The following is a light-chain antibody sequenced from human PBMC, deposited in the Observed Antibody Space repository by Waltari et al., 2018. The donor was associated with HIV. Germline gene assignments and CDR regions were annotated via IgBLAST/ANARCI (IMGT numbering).Light chain of an antibody. CDR2: WAS. CDR1: QSVLYSSNNKNY. V-gene: IGKV4-1*01. Sequence: DIVMTQSPDSLAVSLGERATINCKSSQSVLYSSNNKNYLAWYQQKPGHPPKLLIYWASTRESGVPDRFSGSGSGTDFTLTISSLQAEDVAGYYCQQYYSTPWTFGQGTKVEIK. CDR3: QQYYSTPWT. J-gene: IGKJ1*01.